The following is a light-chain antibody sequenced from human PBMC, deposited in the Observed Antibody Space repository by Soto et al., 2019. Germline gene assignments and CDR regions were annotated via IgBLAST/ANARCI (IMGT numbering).Light chain of an antibody. V-gene: IGKV3-20*01. CDR3: QQYGTSPPNT. CDR1: QSVSSTY. Sequence: EIVLTQSPGTLSLSPGERATLSCRASQSVSSTYLAGYQQKPGQAPRLLVYAASSRATGIPDRLSGSGSGTEFTLTISRLEPEDFAVYYCQQYGTSPPNTFGQGTKLEIK. J-gene: IGKJ2*01. CDR2: AAS.